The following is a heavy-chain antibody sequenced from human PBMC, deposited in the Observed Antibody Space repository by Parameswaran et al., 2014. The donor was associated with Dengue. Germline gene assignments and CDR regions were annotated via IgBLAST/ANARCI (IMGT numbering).Heavy chain of an antibody. CDR3: AREYYDSSGYYYSGMDV. CDR2: INASGGST. V-gene: IGHV1-46*03. Sequence: WVRQAPGQGLEWMGIINASGGSTSYAQKFQGRVTMTRDTSTSTVYMELNSLRSEDTAVYYCAREYYDSSGYYYSGMDVWGQGTTVTVSS. D-gene: IGHD3-22*01. J-gene: IGHJ6*02.